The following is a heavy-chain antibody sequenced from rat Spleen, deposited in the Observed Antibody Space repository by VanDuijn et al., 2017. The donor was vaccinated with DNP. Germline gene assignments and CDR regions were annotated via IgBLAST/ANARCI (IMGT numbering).Heavy chain of an antibody. D-gene: IGHD1-6*01. Sequence: VQLKESGPGLVQPSETLSLTCTVSGFSLTNYGVSWVRQPPGKGLEWVASITPSGGNTYFPDSVKGRFTISRNNAENTLYLQMNSLRSEDTATYYCARGIITALPYWSFDFWGPGTMVTVSS. CDR3: ARGIITALPYWSFDF. CDR2: ITPSGGNT. V-gene: IGHV5S13*01. J-gene: IGHJ1*01. CDR1: GFSLTNYG.